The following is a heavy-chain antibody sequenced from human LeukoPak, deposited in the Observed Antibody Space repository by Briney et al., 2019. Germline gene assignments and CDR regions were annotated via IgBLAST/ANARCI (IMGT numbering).Heavy chain of an antibody. CDR3: ARAEGYYDSSGNDAFDI. Sequence: GGSLRLSCAASGFIFSSYVMSWVRQAPGKGLEWVSGISTSGDRTYYADSVKGRFTISRDNSKNTLYLQMNSLRAEDTAVYYCARAEGYYDSSGNDAFDIWGQGTMVTVSS. D-gene: IGHD3-22*01. CDR2: ISTSGDRT. J-gene: IGHJ3*02. CDR1: GFIFSSYV. V-gene: IGHV3-23*01.